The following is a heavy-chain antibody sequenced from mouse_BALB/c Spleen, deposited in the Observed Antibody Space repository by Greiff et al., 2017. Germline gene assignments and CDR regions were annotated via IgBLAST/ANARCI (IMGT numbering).Heavy chain of an antibody. CDR2: INPYNDGT. CDR1: GYTFTSYV. D-gene: IGHD2-1*01. J-gene: IGHJ4*01. CDR3: ARWDGNYAYDY. V-gene: IGHV1-14*01. Sequence: EVQLQQSGPELVKPGASVKMSCKASGYTFTSYVMHWVKQKPGQGLEWIGYINPYNDGTKYNEKFKGKATLTSDKSSSTAFMELSSLTSKDSAVYYCARWDGNYAYDYWGQGTSVTVSS.